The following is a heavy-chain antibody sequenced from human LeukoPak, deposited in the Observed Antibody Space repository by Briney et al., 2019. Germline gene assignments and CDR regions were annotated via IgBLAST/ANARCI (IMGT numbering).Heavy chain of an antibody. D-gene: IGHD3-22*01. CDR3: ARAQSDSSGYYYVGDY. Sequence: GGSLRLSCAASGFTLSDYYMDWVRQAPGQGREWVARTRKKAKGYTTEYAASVKGIFTISRDDSKNTVDLQMNSLITEDTAVYYCARAQSDSSGYYYVGDYWGQGTLVTVSS. CDR2: TRKKAKGYTT. V-gene: IGHV3-72*01. J-gene: IGHJ4*02. CDR1: GFTLSDYY.